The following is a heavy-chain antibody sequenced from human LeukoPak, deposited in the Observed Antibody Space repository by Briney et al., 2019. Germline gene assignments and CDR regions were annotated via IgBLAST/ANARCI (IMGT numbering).Heavy chain of an antibody. V-gene: IGHV4-39*01. CDR1: GDSISTSNSY. D-gene: IGHD2-15*01. CDR2: IYYSGST. Sequence: SETLSLTCAVSGDSISTSNSYWGWIRRPPGKGLEWVGSIYYSGSTYYNPSLKSRVTISVDTSKNQFSLKLSSVTAADTAVYYCASNPFHNLYCSGGSCYSGGDYWGQGTLVTVSS. CDR3: ASNPFHNLYCSGGSCYSGGDY. J-gene: IGHJ4*02.